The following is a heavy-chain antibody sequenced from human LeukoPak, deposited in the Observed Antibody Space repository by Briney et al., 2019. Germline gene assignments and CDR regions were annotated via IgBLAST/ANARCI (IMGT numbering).Heavy chain of an antibody. V-gene: IGHV3-23*01. Sequence: PGGSLRLSCAASGFTFSNYAMSWVRQAPGRGLEWVSAISASGGTTYYADSVKGRFTNSRDNPRNTLYLQMNSLRVEDTAVYYCAKGRTRGDYGDQGDYWGQGTLVTVSS. CDR3: AKGRTRGDYGDQGDY. D-gene: IGHD4-17*01. J-gene: IGHJ4*02. CDR1: GFTFSNYA. CDR2: ISASGGTT.